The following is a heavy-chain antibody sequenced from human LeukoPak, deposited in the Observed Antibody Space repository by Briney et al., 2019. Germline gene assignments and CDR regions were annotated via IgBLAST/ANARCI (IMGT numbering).Heavy chain of an antibody. D-gene: IGHD5-24*01. V-gene: IGHV5-51*01. Sequence: NHGESLKISCQGSGYSFTSYWIGWVRQMPGKGLEWMGIIYPGDSDTRYSPSFQGQVTISADKSISTAYLQWSSLKASDTAMYYCARSCRDGYRDFDYWGQGTLVTVSS. J-gene: IGHJ4*02. CDR1: GYSFTSYW. CDR2: IYPGDSDT. CDR3: ARSCRDGYRDFDY.